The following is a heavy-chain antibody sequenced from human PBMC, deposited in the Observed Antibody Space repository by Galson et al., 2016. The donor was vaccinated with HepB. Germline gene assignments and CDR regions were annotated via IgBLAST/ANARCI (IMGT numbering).Heavy chain of an antibody. D-gene: IGHD3-3*01. V-gene: IGHV4-34*01. Sequence: SETLSLTCGVSGGSFSDYYWSWIRQSPVKGLEWIGEIDHYGNTNYNPSLNSRVTISVGTSKKQFSLRVTSVTAADRAVYYCARGQAYYDYWNGYKIEGGDYYYGMDVWGQGTTVSVSS. CDR1: GGSFSDYY. CDR2: IDHYGNT. CDR3: ARGQAYYDYWNGYKIEGGDYYYGMDV. J-gene: IGHJ6*02.